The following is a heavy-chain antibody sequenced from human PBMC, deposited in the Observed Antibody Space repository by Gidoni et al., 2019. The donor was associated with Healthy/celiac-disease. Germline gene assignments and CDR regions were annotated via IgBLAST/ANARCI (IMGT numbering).Heavy chain of an antibody. Sequence: QVQLVQSGAEVKKPGASVKVSCRASGYTFPGYYMNWLRQAPGQGLEWMGRINPNSGGTNYAKKFQGRVTMTKDTSISTANMELSRLRSDDTAVYYCARDLEGYCSSTSCPQSYYYYYYGMDVWGQGTTVTVSS. V-gene: IGHV1-2*06. CDR2: INPNSGGT. J-gene: IGHJ6*02. D-gene: IGHD2-2*01. CDR1: GYTFPGYY. CDR3: ARDLEGYCSSTSCPQSYYYYYYGMDV.